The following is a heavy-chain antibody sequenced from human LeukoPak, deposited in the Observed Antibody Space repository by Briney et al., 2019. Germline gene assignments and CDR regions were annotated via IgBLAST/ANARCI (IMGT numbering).Heavy chain of an antibody. CDR1: GGSVSSGRYY. J-gene: IGHJ6*03. Sequence: SETLSLTCTVSGGSVSSGRYYWSWIRQPAGKGLEWIGRIYTRGSTNYNPSLKSRVTISVDTSKNQFSLKLSSVTAADTAVYYCTRGSIAYYYMDVWGKGTTVSVSS. CDR2: IYTRGST. V-gene: IGHV4-61*10. CDR3: TRGSIAYYYMDV. D-gene: IGHD3-22*01.